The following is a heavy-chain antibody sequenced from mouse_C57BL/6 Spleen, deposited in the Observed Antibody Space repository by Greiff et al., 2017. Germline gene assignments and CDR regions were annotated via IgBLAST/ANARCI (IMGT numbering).Heavy chain of an antibody. CDR3: ARRYYGSSLFDY. CDR1: GYTFTDYN. CDR2: INPNNGGT. J-gene: IGHJ2*01. V-gene: IGHV1-18*01. D-gene: IGHD1-1*01. Sequence: VHVKQSGPELVKPGASVKIPCKASGYTFTDYNMDWVKQSHGKSLEWIGDINPNNGGTIYNQKFKGKATLTVDKSSSTAYMELRSLTSEDTAVYYCARRYYGSSLFDYWGQGTTLTVSS.